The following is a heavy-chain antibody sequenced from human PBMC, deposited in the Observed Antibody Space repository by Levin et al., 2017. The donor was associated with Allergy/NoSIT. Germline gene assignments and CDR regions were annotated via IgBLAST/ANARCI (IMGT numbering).Heavy chain of an antibody. CDR1: GFTFSTYA. Sequence: GALRLSCAASGFTFSTYAMSWVRQAPGKGLEWVSGITSSGGRTYYADSVKGRFTISRDISNNTLYLQMNSLRAEDTAVYYCAKDGNDISMLLGVRFSAFDTWGQGTVVTVSS. CDR2: ITSSGGRT. J-gene: IGHJ3*02. V-gene: IGHV3-23*01. D-gene: IGHD3-10*01. CDR3: AKDGNDISMLLGVRFSAFDT.